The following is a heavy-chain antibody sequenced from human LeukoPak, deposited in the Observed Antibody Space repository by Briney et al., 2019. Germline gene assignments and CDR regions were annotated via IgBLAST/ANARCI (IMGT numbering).Heavy chain of an antibody. CDR3: ARDHLSMVRGVIIAYYFYYMDV. D-gene: IGHD3-10*01. J-gene: IGHJ6*03. Sequence: GGSLRLSCAASGSSFSTYAMHWIRQAPGKGLEYVSGTSVSGRNTYYANSVKGRFTVSRDNSKNTLYLQMGGLRAEDTAVYYCARDHLSMVRGVIIAYYFYYMDVWGKGTTVTVSS. V-gene: IGHV3-64*01. CDR1: GSSFSTYA. CDR2: TSVSGRNT.